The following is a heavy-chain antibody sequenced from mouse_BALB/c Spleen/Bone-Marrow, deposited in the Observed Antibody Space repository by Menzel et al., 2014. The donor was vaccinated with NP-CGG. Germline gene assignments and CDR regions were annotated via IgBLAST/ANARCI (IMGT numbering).Heavy chain of an antibody. CDR2: INPSNDTP. V-gene: IGHV1S81*02. CDR3: TRSGYYGYGWYFDV. D-gene: IGHD1-2*01. CDR1: GYTFTNYF. J-gene: IGHJ1*01. Sequence: VQLQQSGAELVKPGASVKLSCRVSGYTFTNYFVYWVKQRPGQGLEWIGEINPSNDTPNFNEKSKSKATLTVDKSSSTAYMQLSSLTSEDSAVYYCTRSGYYGYGWYFDVWGAGTTVTASS.